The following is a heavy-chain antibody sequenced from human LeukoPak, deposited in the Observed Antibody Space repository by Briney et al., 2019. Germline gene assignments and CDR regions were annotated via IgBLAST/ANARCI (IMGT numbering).Heavy chain of an antibody. J-gene: IGHJ3*01. Sequence: PGGSLRLSCAASGFTFTSSAMSWVRQAPGKGLEWVSVISGSGHTTDYADSVKGRFTISRDNSKNTLYLQMNSLRAEDTAVYYCARDPGYGSGSFPWGQGTMVTVSS. V-gene: IGHV3-23*01. CDR1: GFTFTSSA. D-gene: IGHD3-10*01. CDR3: ARDPGYGSGSFP. CDR2: ISGSGHTT.